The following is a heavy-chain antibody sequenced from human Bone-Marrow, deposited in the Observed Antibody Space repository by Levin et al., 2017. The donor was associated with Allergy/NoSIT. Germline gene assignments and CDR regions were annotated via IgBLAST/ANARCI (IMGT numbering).Heavy chain of an antibody. CDR2: INHSGST. CDR3: ARGRGYDILTGYEDFDY. D-gene: IGHD3-9*01. V-gene: IGHV4-34*01. CDR1: GGSFSGYY. J-gene: IGHJ4*02. Sequence: PSETLSLTCAVYGGSFSGYYWSWIRQPPGKGLEWIGEINHSGSTNYNPSLKSRVTISVDTSKNQFSLKLSSVTAADTAVYYCARGRGYDILTGYEDFDYWGQGTLVTVSS.